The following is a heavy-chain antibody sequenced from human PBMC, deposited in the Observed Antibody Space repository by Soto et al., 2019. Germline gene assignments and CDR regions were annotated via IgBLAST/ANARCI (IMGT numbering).Heavy chain of an antibody. CDR1: GYTFTSYY. CDR2: INPSGGST. Sequence: GASVKVSCKASGYTFTSYYMHWVRQAPGQGLEWMGIINPSGGSTSYAQKFQGRVTMTRDTSTSTAYMELSSLRSEDTAMYYCARVLYYYYGMDVWGQGTTVTVSS. CDR3: ARVLYYYYGMDV. V-gene: IGHV1-46*01. J-gene: IGHJ6*02.